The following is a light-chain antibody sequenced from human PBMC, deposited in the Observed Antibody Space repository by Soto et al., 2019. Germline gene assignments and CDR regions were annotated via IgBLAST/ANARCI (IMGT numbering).Light chain of an antibody. CDR3: QQYKSYLT. J-gene: IGKJ4*01. Sequence: DIQKTQSPSTLSGSVGDRVTITCRASQTISSWLAWYQQKPGKAPKLLIYKASTLKSGVPSRFSGSGSGTEFTLIISGLQPDDFATYYCQQYKSYLTFGGGTKVDIK. V-gene: IGKV1-5*03. CDR2: KAS. CDR1: QTISSW.